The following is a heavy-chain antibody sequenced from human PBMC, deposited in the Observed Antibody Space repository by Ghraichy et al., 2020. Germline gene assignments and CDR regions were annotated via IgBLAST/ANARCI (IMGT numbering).Heavy chain of an antibody. V-gene: IGHV1-18*04. CDR3: ARVGGTMVRGVIISWFDP. Sequence: ASVKVSCKASGYTFTSYGISWVRQAPGQGLEWMGWISAYNGNTNYAQKLQGRVTMTTDTSTSTAYMELRSLRSDDTAVYYCARVGGTMVRGVIISWFDPWGQGTLVTVSS. D-gene: IGHD3-10*01. J-gene: IGHJ5*02. CDR2: ISAYNGNT. CDR1: GYTFTSYG.